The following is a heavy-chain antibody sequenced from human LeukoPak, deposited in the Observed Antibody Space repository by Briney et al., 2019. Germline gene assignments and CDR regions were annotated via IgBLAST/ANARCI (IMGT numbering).Heavy chain of an antibody. CDR1: GFTFSSYA. J-gene: IGHJ4*02. CDR2: ISGSGGST. CDR3: AKDPRGYSSSWYDY. D-gene: IGHD6-13*01. V-gene: IGHV3-23*01. Sequence: GGSLRLSCAASGFTFSSYAMSWVRQAPGKGLEWVSAISGSGGSTYYADSVKGRFTISRDNSKNTLYLQMNSLRAEDTAVYYCAKDPRGYSSSWYDYWGQGTLVTVSS.